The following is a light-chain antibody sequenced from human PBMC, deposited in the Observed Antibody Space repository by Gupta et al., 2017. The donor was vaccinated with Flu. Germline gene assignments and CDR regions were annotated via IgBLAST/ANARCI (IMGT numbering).Light chain of an antibody. J-gene: IGLJ3*02. CDR2: GNS. Sequence: QSVLTQPPSVSGAPGQRVTISCTGSSPNIGAGYDVHWYQQLPGTATKLLIYGNSNRPSGVPDRFSGSKSGTSASLAITGLQAEDEADYYCQSYDSSLSGSWVFGGGTKLTVL. CDR3: QSYDSSLSGSWV. V-gene: IGLV1-40*01. CDR1: SPNIGAGYD.